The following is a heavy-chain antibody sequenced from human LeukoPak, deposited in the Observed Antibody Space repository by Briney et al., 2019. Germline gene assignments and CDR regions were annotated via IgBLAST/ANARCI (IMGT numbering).Heavy chain of an antibody. CDR3: ARGLLSHNAFDI. CDR2: IFYSGNT. J-gene: IGHJ3*02. Sequence: SETLSLTCTVSGGSISSYYWSWIRQPPGKGLEWIGYIFYSGNTNYNPSRKSRVTISVDTSKNKFSLKLTSVTAADTALYYCARGLLSHNAFDIWGQGTVVTVSS. D-gene: IGHD2/OR15-2a*01. V-gene: IGHV4-59*01. CDR1: GGSISSYY.